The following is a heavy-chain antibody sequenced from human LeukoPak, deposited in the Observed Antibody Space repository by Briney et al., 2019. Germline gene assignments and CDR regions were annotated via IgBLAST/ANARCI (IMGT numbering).Heavy chain of an antibody. CDR1: GFTFSSYG. V-gene: IGHV3-30*03. Sequence: GGSLRLSCAASGFTFSSYGMHWVRQAPGKGLEWVAVISYDGSSKYYADSVKGRFTISRDNSKNTLYLQMNSLRAEDTAVYYCASERGSYSSSSRPFDYWGQGTLVTVSS. J-gene: IGHJ4*02. D-gene: IGHD6-6*01. CDR3: ASERGSYSSSSRPFDY. CDR2: ISYDGSSK.